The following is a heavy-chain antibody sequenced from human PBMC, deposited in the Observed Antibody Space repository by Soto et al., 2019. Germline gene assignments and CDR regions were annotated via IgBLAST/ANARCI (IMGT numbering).Heavy chain of an antibody. D-gene: IGHD1-1*01. CDR3: ARTRYYGAKNDL. J-gene: IGHJ4*02. CDR1: GDSINGYY. V-gene: IGHV4-59*01. CDR2: TYSSGST. Sequence: QVQLQESGPGLVKPSETLSLTCNVSGDSINGYYWSWIRQPPGKGLEWVGCTYSSGSTKYSPSLRSRVSMSIDTPKSQFSLKLRSVTSADTAILYCARTRYYGAKNDLWGQGNLVTVSS.